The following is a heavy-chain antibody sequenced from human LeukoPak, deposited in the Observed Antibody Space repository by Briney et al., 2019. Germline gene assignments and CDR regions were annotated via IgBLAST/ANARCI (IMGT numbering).Heavy chain of an antibody. CDR3: ARGYRSIFY. J-gene: IGHJ4*02. V-gene: IGHV3-11*01. Sequence: PGGSLRLSCTASGCTFSDHYRSWIRQPPGKGLEWVSYISSIGSTKYNSDSVKGRFTISRDNGKNSLYLQMKTLRAEDTVVYYCARGYRSIFYWGQGTLVTVSS. CDR1: GCTFSDHY. CDR2: ISSIGSTK. D-gene: IGHD2-2*01.